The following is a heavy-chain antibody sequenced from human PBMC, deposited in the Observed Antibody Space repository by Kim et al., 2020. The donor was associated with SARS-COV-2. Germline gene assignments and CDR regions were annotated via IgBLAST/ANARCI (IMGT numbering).Heavy chain of an antibody. V-gene: IGHV3-9*01. CDR1: GFTFNDYA. J-gene: IGHJ1*01. CDR3: GKDIDKILTAHIVN. D-gene: IGHD3-9*01. Sequence: GGSLRLSCSASGFTFNDYAMHWVRQAPGKGLEWVTGLYWNGGGIVYADSVRGRFSVSRDNAENSEYLQMHSLRVEDTAIYYCGKDIDKILTAHIVNWGQ. CDR2: LYWNGGGI.